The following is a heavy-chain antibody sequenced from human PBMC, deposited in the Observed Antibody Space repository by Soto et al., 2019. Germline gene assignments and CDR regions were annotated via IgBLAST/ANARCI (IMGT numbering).Heavy chain of an antibody. V-gene: IGHV4-4*02. Sequence: SETLSLTCAVSSGSISSSNWWSWVRQPPGKGLEWIGEIYHSGSTNYNPSLKSRVTISVDKSKNQFSLKLSSVTAADTAVYYCARESHTNYGDYMDVWGKGTTVTVSS. CDR1: SGSISSSNW. CDR3: ARESHTNYGDYMDV. CDR2: IYHSGST. D-gene: IGHD4-17*01. J-gene: IGHJ6*03.